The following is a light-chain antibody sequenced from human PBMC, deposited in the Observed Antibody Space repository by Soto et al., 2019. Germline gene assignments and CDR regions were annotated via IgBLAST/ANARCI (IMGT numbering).Light chain of an antibody. V-gene: IGLV2-14*01. CDR3: FSHRSGNSHV. CDR1: SSDIGSYNF. Sequence: QSALTQPASVSGSPGQSITISCTGTSSDIGSYNFVSWYQQYPGKAPKLMIYGVTNRPSGVSDRFSGSKTGNTASLTISGLQAEDEAAYYCFSHRSGNSHVFGTGTKLTVL. CDR2: GVT. J-gene: IGLJ1*01.